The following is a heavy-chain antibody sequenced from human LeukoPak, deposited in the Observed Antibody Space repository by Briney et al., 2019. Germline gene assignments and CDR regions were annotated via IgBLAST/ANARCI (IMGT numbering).Heavy chain of an antibody. CDR2: IYTSGST. D-gene: IGHD5-24*01. J-gene: IGHJ4*02. CDR3: ARGWLQSGFDY. Sequence: SETLSLTRTVSGGCISSYYWSWIRQPAGKGLEWIGRIYTSGSTNYNPSLKSRVTMSVDTSKNQFSLKLSSVTAADTAVYYCARGWLQSGFDYWGQGTLVTVSS. V-gene: IGHV4-4*07. CDR1: GGCISSYY.